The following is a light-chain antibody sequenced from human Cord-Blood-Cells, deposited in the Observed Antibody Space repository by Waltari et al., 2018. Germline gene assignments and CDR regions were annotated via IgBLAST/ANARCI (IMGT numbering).Light chain of an antibody. J-gene: IGLJ3*02. CDR1: SSNIGSNT. CDR2: SNN. V-gene: IGLV1-44*01. Sequence: QSVLTQPPSASGTPGQRVTISCSGSSSNIGSNTVNWYQQLPATAPKLLIYSNNQRPSGVPDRFSGSKSGTSASLAISGLQSEDEADYYCAAWDDSLNGSWVFGGGTKLTVL. CDR3: AAWDDSLNGSWV.